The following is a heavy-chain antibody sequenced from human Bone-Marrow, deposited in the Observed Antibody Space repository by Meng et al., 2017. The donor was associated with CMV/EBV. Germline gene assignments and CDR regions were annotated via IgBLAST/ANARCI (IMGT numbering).Heavy chain of an antibody. CDR3: ARDQGAIKEYGMDV. J-gene: IGHJ6*02. CDR1: GFTVSSNY. Sequence: GESLKISCAASGFTVSSNYMSWVRQAPGKGLEWVSVIYIGGSTYYADSVKGRFTTSRDNSKNTLYLQMNSLRAEDTAVYYCARDQGAIKEYGMDVWGQGTTVTFSS. CDR2: IYIGGST. D-gene: IGHD2-2*02. V-gene: IGHV3-53*01.